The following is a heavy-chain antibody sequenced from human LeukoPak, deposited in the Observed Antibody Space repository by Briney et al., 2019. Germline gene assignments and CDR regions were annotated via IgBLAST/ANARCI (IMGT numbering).Heavy chain of an antibody. V-gene: IGHV3-48*03. Sequence: GGSLRLSCGASGFTFSSYEMNWVRQAPGKGLEWVSYISSSGSTIYYADSVKGRFTISRDNAKNSLYLQMNSLRAEDTAVYYCARDQRVFPYYYDSSGYPYWGQGTLVTVSS. CDR2: ISSSGSTI. CDR1: GFTFSSYE. J-gene: IGHJ4*02. D-gene: IGHD3-22*01. CDR3: ARDQRVFPYYYDSSGYPY.